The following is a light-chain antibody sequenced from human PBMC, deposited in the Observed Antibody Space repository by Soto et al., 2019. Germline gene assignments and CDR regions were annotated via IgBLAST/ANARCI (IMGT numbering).Light chain of an antibody. CDR2: AAS. V-gene: IGKV1-27*01. J-gene: IGKJ3*01. CDR1: QGINNY. CDR3: QKYSSVPV. Sequence: DIPMTQSPSSLSASVGDRVTITCRASQGINNYVAWYQQKPGKPPKLLIYAASTLQSGFPSRFSGSGSGTDFTLTINSLQPEDVATYSCQKYSSVPVFGPGTKVDIK.